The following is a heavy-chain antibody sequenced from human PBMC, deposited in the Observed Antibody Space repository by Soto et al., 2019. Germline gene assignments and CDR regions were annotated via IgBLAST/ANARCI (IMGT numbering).Heavy chain of an antibody. CDR3: AKDSTVTTSLYFYYYGFDV. D-gene: IGHD4-17*01. CDR2: VSGRGGSK. J-gene: IGHJ6*01. Sequence: GGSLRLSCIASGFTFNHYAMTWVRQAPGRGLEWVASVSGRGGSKKYADSVKGRFIISRDNSNSTLYLQMDSLGGEDTAVYYCAKDSTVTTSLYFYYYGFDVWGQGTTVTVSS. V-gene: IGHV3-23*01. CDR1: GFTFNHYA.